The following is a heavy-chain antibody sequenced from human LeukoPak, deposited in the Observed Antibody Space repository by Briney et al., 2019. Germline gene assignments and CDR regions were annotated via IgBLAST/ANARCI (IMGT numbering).Heavy chain of an antibody. CDR1: GFTFSSYS. Sequence: GGSLRLSCAASGFTFSSYSMNWVRQAPGKGLEWVSYISSSSSTIYYADSVKGRFTISRDNAKNSLYLQMNSLRDEGTAVYYCARDIYPGYSYGHEYFQHWGQGTLVTVSS. CDR3: ARDIYPGYSYGHEYFQH. CDR2: ISSSSSTI. J-gene: IGHJ1*01. V-gene: IGHV3-48*02. D-gene: IGHD5-18*01.